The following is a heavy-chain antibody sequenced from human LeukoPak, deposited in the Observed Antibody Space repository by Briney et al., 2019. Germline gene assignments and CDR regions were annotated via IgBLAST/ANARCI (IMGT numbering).Heavy chain of an antibody. CDR3: AKDGCSSTSCYTVLTYYYYYGMDV. V-gene: IGHV3-23*01. Sequence: GGSLRLSCAASGFTFISYAMTWVRQAPGKGLEWVSHISGSGGSTYYADSVRGRFTISRDNSKNTLYLQMNSLRAEDTAVYYCAKDGCSSTSCYTVLTYYYYYGMDVWGQGTTVTVSS. CDR1: GFTFISYA. CDR2: ISGSGGST. J-gene: IGHJ6*02. D-gene: IGHD2-2*02.